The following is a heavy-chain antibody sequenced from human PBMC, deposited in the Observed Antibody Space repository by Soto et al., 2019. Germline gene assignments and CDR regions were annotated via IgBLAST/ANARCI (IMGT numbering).Heavy chain of an antibody. CDR1: GFTFSSYS. V-gene: IGHV3-21*01. D-gene: IGHD6-6*01. CDR2: ISSSSSYI. CDR3: AIDQEYSSSSRSYDY. Sequence: GGSLRLSCAASGFTFSSYSMNWVRQAPGKGLEWVSSISSSSSYIYYADSVKGRFTISRDNAKNSLYLQMNSLRAEDTAVYYCAIDQEYSSSSRSYDYWGQGTLVTVSS. J-gene: IGHJ4*02.